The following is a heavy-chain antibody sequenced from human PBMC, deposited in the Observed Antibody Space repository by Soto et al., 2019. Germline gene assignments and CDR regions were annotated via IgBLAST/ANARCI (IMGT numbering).Heavy chain of an antibody. D-gene: IGHD3-3*02. J-gene: IGHJ6*02. CDR3: ARVAFSYFGMDV. CDR1: GGGSSSYY. Sequence: SETLPLPGIAPGGGSSSYYWSWVRQPAGKGLEWIGRVFSSGSTNYNASLKSRVTMAIDTSKNEVSLTLRSVTAADTAVYYCARVAFSYFGMDVWGPGTTVTVSS. V-gene: IGHV4-4*07. CDR2: VFSSGST.